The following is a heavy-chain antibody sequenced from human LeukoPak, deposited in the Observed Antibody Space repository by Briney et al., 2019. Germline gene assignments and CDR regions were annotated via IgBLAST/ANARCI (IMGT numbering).Heavy chain of an antibody. CDR3: VRHPYSSSWFSEMHYFDY. V-gene: IGHV4-39*01. CDR2: IYYSGST. CDR1: GGSISSSSYY. Sequence: SETLSLTCTVSGGSISSSSYYWGWIRQPPGKGLERIGSIYYSGSTYYNPSLKSRVTISVDPSKNQFSLKLSSVTAADTAVYYCVRHPYSSSWFSEMHYFDYWGQGTLVTVSS. D-gene: IGHD6-13*01. J-gene: IGHJ4*02.